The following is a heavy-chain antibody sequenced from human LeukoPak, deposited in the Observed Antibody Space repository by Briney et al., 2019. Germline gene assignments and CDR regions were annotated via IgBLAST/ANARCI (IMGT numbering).Heavy chain of an antibody. V-gene: IGHV3-23*01. Sequence: GGSLRLSCAASGFTFSSYAMNWVRQTPGKGLEWVSSISGSGGSLCYADSVKGRFTISRDNSKNTFYLHMNSLRAEDTAIYYCAKDFVAVTAIGMYYSDYWGQGTLVTVSA. CDR3: AKDFVAVTAIGMYYSDY. D-gene: IGHD2-21*02. CDR1: GFTFSSYA. J-gene: IGHJ4*02. CDR2: ISGSGGSL.